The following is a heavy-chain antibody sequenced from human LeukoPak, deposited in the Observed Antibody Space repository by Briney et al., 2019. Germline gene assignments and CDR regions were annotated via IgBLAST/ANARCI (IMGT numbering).Heavy chain of an antibody. CDR1: GGSFSGYY. V-gene: IGHV4-34*01. CDR2: INHSGST. Sequence: SETLSLTCAVYGGSFSGYYWSWIRQPPGKGLEWIGEINHSGSTNYNPSLKSRVTISVDTSKNQFSLKLSSVTATDTAVYYCATYSGSYSVWGQGTLVTVSS. J-gene: IGHJ4*02. CDR3: ATYSGSYSV. D-gene: IGHD1-26*01.